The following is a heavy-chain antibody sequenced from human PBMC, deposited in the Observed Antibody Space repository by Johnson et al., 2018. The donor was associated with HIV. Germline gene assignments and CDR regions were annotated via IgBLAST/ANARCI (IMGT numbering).Heavy chain of an antibody. CDR1: GFTFSSYA. D-gene: IGHD6-13*01. V-gene: IGHV3-30*04. CDR2: LSYDGTDK. CDR3: ARDPAAAGGI. Sequence: QMLLVESGGGVVQPGRSLRLSCAASGFTFSSYAMHWVRQAPGKGLEWVAVLSYDGTDKYYADSVKGRFTISRDNSKNTLYLQMDSLRAEDTAVYYCARDPAAAGGIWGQGTMVTVSS. J-gene: IGHJ3*02.